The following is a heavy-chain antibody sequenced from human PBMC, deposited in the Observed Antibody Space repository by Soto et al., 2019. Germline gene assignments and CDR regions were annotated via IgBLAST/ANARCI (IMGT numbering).Heavy chain of an antibody. CDR2: IYPGDSDT. CDR1: GYSFTSYW. Sequence: GESLKISCKGSGYSFTSYWINWVRQMPGKGLEWMGIIYPGDSDTRYSPSFQGQVTISADKSIDTAYLQWRSLKASDTAAYYCARHHGSPGSYFGLDVWGQGTTVTVSS. V-gene: IGHV5-51*01. D-gene: IGHD6-13*01. CDR3: ARHHGSPGSYFGLDV. J-gene: IGHJ6*02.